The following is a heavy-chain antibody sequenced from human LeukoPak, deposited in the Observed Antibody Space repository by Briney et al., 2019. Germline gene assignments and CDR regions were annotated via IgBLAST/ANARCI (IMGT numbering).Heavy chain of an antibody. J-gene: IGHJ4*02. Sequence: SETLSLTCAVYGGSFSGYYWSWIRQPPGKGLGWIGEINHSGSTNYNPSLKSRVTISVDTSKNQFSLKLSSVTAADTAVYYCASRRSITMVRGGHFDYWGQGTLVTVSS. V-gene: IGHV4-34*01. CDR1: GGSFSGYY. D-gene: IGHD3-10*01. CDR3: ASRRSITMVRGGHFDY. CDR2: INHSGST.